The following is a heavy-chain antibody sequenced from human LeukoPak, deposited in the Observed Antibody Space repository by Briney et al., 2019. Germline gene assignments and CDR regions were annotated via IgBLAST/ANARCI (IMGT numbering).Heavy chain of an antibody. CDR1: GGSISNFY. CDR2: IYSSGNS. J-gene: IGHJ3*02. V-gene: IGHV4-4*07. Sequence: SETLSLTCTVYGGSISNFYWSWIRQPAGKGLEWIGRIYSSGNSNYNPSLKSRVTMSVDMSKNQFSLRLTSVTAADTAVYYCARQTVIHYYYTRDYSDAVDIWGQGTMVTVSS. D-gene: IGHD3-22*01. CDR3: ARQTVIHYYYTRDYSDAVDI.